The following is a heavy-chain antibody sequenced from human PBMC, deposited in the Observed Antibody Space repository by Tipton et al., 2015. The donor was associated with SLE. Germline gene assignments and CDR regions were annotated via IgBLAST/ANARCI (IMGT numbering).Heavy chain of an antibody. D-gene: IGHD1-26*01. J-gene: IGHJ4*02. CDR2: IYSGGST. CDR3: ASPKVGATNYFDY. V-gene: IGHV3-53*05. CDR1: GFTVSSNY. Sequence: SLRLSCAASGFTVSSNYMSWVRQAPGKGLEWVSVIYSGGSTYYADSVKGRFTTSRDNSKNTLYLQMNSLRAEDTAVYYCASPKVGATNYFDYWGQGTLVTVSS.